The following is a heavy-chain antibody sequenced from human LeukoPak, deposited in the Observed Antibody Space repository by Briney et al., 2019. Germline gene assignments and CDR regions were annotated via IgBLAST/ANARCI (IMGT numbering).Heavy chain of an antibody. Sequence: ASVKVSCKASGGTFSSYAISWVRQAPGQGLEWMGGIIPIFGTANYAQKFQGRVTITAGKSTSTAYMELSSLRSEDTAVYYCAINWEDRYGPWISKNWGQGTLVTVSS. CDR1: GGTFSSYA. J-gene: IGHJ4*02. CDR2: IIPIFGTA. D-gene: IGHD1-1*01. V-gene: IGHV1-69*06. CDR3: AINWEDRYGPWISKN.